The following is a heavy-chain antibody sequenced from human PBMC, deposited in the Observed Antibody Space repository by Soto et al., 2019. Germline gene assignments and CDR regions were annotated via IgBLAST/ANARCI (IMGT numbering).Heavy chain of an antibody. CDR2: ISSSSSYT. D-gene: IGHD6-13*01. CDR3: ARVIQGIAAAGYYFDY. V-gene: IGHV3-11*06. CDR1: GFTFSAYY. J-gene: IGHJ4*02. Sequence: GSLRLSCAASGFTFSAYYMSWIRQAPGKGLEWVSYISSSSSYTNYADSVKGRFTISRDNAKNSLYLQMNSLRAEDTAVYYCARVIQGIAAAGYYFDYWGQGTLVTVSS.